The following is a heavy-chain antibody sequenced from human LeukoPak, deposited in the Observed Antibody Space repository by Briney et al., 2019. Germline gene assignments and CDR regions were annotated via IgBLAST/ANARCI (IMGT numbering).Heavy chain of an antibody. J-gene: IGHJ4*02. CDR1: GGSISNYY. CDR3: ARVSVHGYSDY. V-gene: IGHV4-59*01. D-gene: IGHD2-8*01. CDR2: IYYTGST. Sequence: SETLSLTCTVSGGSISNYYWNWIRQPPGKGLEWIGYIYYTGSTKYNPSLKSRVTISVDTSKNQFSLKLSSVTAAGTAVYYCARVSVHGYSDYWGQGTLVTVSS.